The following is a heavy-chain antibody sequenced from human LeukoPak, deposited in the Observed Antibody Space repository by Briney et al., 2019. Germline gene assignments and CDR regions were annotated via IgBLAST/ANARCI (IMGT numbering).Heavy chain of an antibody. V-gene: IGHV6-1*01. Sequence: SQTLSLTCAISGDSFSNSDAAWNWIRQSPSRGLEWLGRTYYRSKWYNDYAVSMKGRIIINPDTSKNQFSLQLNSVTPEDTAMYYCARDKALGDTFDIWGQGTMVTVSS. D-gene: IGHD7-27*01. J-gene: IGHJ3*02. CDR1: GDSFSNSDAA. CDR2: TYYRSKWYN. CDR3: ARDKALGDTFDI.